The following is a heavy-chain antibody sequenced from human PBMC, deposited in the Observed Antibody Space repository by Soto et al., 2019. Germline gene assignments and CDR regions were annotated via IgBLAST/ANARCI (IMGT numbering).Heavy chain of an antibody. V-gene: IGHV3-23*01. CDR2: ISGSGGST. CDR3: AKDSRSGATQSDDAFDI. J-gene: IGHJ3*02. Sequence: GGSLRLSCAASVFTFSSYAMSWVRQAPGKGLEWVSAISGSGGSTYYADSVKGRFTISRDNSKNTLYLQMNSLRAEDTAVYYCAKDSRSGATQSDDAFDIWGQGTMVTVSS. CDR1: VFTFSSYA. D-gene: IGHD1-26*01.